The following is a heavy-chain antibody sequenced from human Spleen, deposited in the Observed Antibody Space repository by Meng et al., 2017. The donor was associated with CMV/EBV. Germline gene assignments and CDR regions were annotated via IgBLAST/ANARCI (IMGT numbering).Heavy chain of an antibody. D-gene: IGHD2-21*01. CDR2: IYNSGST. J-gene: IGHJ4*02. V-gene: IGHV4-34*01. CDR1: GGSFINYY. Sequence: QVQLQQWGAGLLKPSETLSLTCAVYGGSFINYYYTWIRQPPGKGLEWIGYIYNSGSTYYNPSLKSRVTISVDTSKNQFSLKLRFVTAADTAVYYCAREGRSHQVGVSVYWGQGNLVTVSS. CDR3: AREGRSHQVGVSVY.